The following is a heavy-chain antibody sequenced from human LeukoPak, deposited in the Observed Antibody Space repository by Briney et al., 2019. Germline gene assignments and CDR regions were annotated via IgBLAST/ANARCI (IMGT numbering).Heavy chain of an antibody. D-gene: IGHD4-23*01. J-gene: IGHJ3*02. Sequence: ASVKVSCKASGYTFTGYYMHWVRQAPGQGLEWIGGFDSEDGETIYAQKFQGRVTMTEDTSTDTAYMELSSLRSEDTAVYYCATAKQDYGGNSNAFDIWGQGTMVTVSS. CDR1: GYTFTGYY. CDR2: FDSEDGET. CDR3: ATAKQDYGGNSNAFDI. V-gene: IGHV1-24*01.